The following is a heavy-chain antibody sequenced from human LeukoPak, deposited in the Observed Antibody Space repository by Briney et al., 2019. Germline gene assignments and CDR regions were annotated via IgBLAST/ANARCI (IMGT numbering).Heavy chain of an antibody. D-gene: IGHD5-12*01. CDR1: GGSISRYY. CDR2: IYTSGST. J-gene: IGHJ5*01. CDR3: ARGMAAAYDYNWFDS. Sequence: ETLSLTCTVSGGSISRYYRSWIRQPAGKGLEWIGRIYTSGSTNYNPSLKSRVTMSVDTSKNQFSLKLSSVTAADTAVYFCARGMAAAYDYNWFDSWGQGTLVTVTS. V-gene: IGHV4-4*07.